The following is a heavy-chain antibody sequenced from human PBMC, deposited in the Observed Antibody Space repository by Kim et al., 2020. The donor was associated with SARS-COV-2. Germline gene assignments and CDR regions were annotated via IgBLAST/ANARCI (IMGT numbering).Heavy chain of an antibody. Sequence: GGSLRLSCTASGFTFGDYAMSWVRQAPGKGLEWVGFIRSKAYGGTTEYAASVKGRFTISRDDSKSIAYLQMNSLKTEDTAVYYCTRTYYDSSGYSQFFDYWGQGTLVTVSS. CDR3: TRTYYDSSGYSQFFDY. CDR1: GFTFGDYA. CDR2: IRSKAYGGTT. J-gene: IGHJ4*02. V-gene: IGHV3-49*04. D-gene: IGHD3-22*01.